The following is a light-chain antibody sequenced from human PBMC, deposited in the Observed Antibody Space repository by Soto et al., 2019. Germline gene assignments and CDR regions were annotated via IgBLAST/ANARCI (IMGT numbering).Light chain of an antibody. CDR2: GAS. Sequence: EILLMQSPCTLSLSPGESATLSCRASQTLKRTYIAWYQQKPGQAPRLRIYGASSRSTGIPDRFSGSGSGTDFTLTISNLEPEDFAVYYCQQHISWPLTFGGGTKVDIK. V-gene: IGKV3-20*01. CDR3: QQHISWPLT. CDR1: QTLKRTY. J-gene: IGKJ4*01.